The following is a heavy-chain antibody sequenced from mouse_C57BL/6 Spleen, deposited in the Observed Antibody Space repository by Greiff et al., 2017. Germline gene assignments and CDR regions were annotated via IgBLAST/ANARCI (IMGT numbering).Heavy chain of an antibody. CDR2: IDPSDSYT. CDR3: ARITTVVARYFDV. V-gene: IGHV1-69*01. CDR1: GYTFTSYW. Sequence: QVQLKQPGAELVMPGASVKLSCKASGYTFTSYWMHWVKQRPGQGLEWIGEIDPSDSYTNYNQKFKGKSTLTVDKSSSTAYMQLSSLTSEDSAVYYCARITTVVARYFDVWGTGTTVTVAS. J-gene: IGHJ1*03. D-gene: IGHD1-1*01.